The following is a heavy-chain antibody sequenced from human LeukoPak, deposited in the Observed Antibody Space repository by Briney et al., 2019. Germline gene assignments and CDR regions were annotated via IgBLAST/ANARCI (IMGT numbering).Heavy chain of an antibody. D-gene: IGHD1-26*01. V-gene: IGHV3-7*01. CDR3: ARDIPRGASHLDC. CDR1: AFSFSTYW. Sequence: GGSLRLSCAASAFSFSTYWMTWVRQAPGKGPEWVANINEDGSQKNYLDSVRGRFTISRDNAKNSLYLQMNSLRVEDTAVYYCARDIPRGASHLDCWGQGTLVTVSS. J-gene: IGHJ4*02. CDR2: INEDGSQK.